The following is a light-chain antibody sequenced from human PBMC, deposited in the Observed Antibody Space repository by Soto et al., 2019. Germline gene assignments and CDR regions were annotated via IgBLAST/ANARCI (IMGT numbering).Light chain of an antibody. CDR1: SGHSSYA. J-gene: IGLJ1*01. CDR2: LNSDGSH. CDR3: QTWGTDIPV. V-gene: IGLV4-69*01. Sequence: QRLLTQAPSVSASLGASFKLTCTLSSGHSSYAIAWHQQQPERGPRFLLKLNSDGSHNKGDGIPDRFSGYSSGAERFLTISSLQSEDEAEYYCQTWGTDIPVFGTGTKVTVL.